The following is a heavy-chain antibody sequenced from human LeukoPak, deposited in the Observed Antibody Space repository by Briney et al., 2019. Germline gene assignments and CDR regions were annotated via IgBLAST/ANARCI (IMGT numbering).Heavy chain of an antibody. D-gene: IGHD1-26*01. CDR1: GFTFSNFL. J-gene: IGHJ4*02. CDR3: AKKGATTGDFDY. V-gene: IGHV3-23*01. Sequence: GGSLRLSCAASGFTFSNFLMTWVRKAPGKGPEWVSAISGSGGDTYYADSVKGRFTISRDNSKNTLYLQMNSLRAEDTAVYYCAKKGATTGDFDYWGQGTLVTVSS. CDR2: ISGSGGDT.